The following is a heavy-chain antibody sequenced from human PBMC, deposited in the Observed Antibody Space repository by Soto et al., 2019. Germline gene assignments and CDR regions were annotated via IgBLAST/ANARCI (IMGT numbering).Heavy chain of an antibody. CDR3: ARDLRAYDSSGYYTFGY. J-gene: IGHJ4*02. CDR1: GGSISSYD. CDR2: IYYSGST. V-gene: IGHV4-59*01. D-gene: IGHD3-22*01. Sequence: SETRSLTCTVSGGSISSYDWSWIRQPPGKGLEWIGYIYYSGSTNYNPSLKSRVTISVDTSKNQFSLKLSSVTAADTAVYYCARDLRAYDSSGYYTFGYWGQGTLVTVSS.